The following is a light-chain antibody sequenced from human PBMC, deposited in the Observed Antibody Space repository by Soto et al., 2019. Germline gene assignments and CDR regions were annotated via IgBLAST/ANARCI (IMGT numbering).Light chain of an antibody. CDR1: SSDVGGYSL. V-gene: IGLV2-23*01. J-gene: IGLJ2*01. Sequence: QSVLTQPASVSGSPGQSITVSCTGTSSDVGGYSLVSWYHQNPGNAPKLVIYEGTKRPSGVSHRLSGSKSGNTASLTISGLQAEDEGDYYCCSYAGDYTVVFGGGTKLTVL. CDR3: CSYAGDYTVV. CDR2: EGT.